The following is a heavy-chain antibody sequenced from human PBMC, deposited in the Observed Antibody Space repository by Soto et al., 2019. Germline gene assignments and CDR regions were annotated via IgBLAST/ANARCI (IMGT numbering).Heavy chain of an antibody. Sequence: PGGSLRLCCAASTFTFSDFWMSWVRQAPGKGLEWVANIKQDGSEKYYVDSVKGRFTISRDNAKNSLFLHMNSLRAEDTAVYFCASDAYRYHRWGRGTLVTVSS. CDR2: IKQDGSEK. CDR3: ASDAYRYHR. J-gene: IGHJ4*02. D-gene: IGHD5-18*01. V-gene: IGHV3-7*03. CDR1: TFTFSDFW.